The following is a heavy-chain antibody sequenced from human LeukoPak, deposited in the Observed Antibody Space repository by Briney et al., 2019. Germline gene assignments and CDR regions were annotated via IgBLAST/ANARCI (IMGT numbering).Heavy chain of an antibody. CDR1: GVSISGHY. CDR3: ARHIHYYDTNPPFDI. J-gene: IGHJ3*02. V-gene: IGHV4-59*08. D-gene: IGHD3-22*01. Sequence: SETLSLTCTLSGVSISGHYYSWIRQPPGKGLEWIGYMYYSGSTKYNPSLKSRVATSVDTSKNQFSLKLSSVTAADTAVYYCARHIHYYDTNPPFDIWGQGTMVTVSS. CDR2: MYYSGST.